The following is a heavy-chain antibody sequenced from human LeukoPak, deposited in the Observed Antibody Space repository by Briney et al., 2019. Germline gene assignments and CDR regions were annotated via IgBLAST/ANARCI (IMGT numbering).Heavy chain of an antibody. CDR2: ITGSDDKT. Sequence: QPGGSLSLSCAASGFTFSSAAMTWVRQAPGKGLEWVSIITGSDDKTYYADSVKGRFTISRDYSKNTLHLQMNSLRVEDTAIYYCAKGPQFGSGHHPDYWGQGTLVTVSS. J-gene: IGHJ4*02. CDR1: GFTFSSAA. CDR3: AKGPQFGSGHHPDY. V-gene: IGHV3-23*01. D-gene: IGHD3-3*02.